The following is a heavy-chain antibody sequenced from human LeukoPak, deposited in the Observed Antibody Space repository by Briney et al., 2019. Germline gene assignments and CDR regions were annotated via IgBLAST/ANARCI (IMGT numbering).Heavy chain of an antibody. CDR1: GDSVSSNSAA. CDR2: TYYRSKWYN. Sequence: SQTLSLTCAISGDSVSSNSAAWNWLRQSPSRGLEWLGRTYYRSKWYNDYAVSVKSRITINPDTSKNQFSLQLNSVTPEDTAVYYCARAQRLSDGGYGNWGQGTLVTVSS. J-gene: IGHJ4*02. V-gene: IGHV6-1*01. CDR3: ARAQRLSDGGYGN. D-gene: IGHD3-16*01.